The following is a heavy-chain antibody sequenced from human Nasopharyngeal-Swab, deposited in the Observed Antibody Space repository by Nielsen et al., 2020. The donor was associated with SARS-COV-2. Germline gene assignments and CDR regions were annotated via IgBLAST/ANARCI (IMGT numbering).Heavy chain of an antibody. CDR1: GGSMSNFH. D-gene: IGHD5/OR15-5a*01. CDR2: VYDSGST. CDR3: ARRLGLRAPFDY. Sequence: SETLSLTCTVSGGSMSNFHWSWIRLYPGKGLEWIGYVYDSGSTKYNPSLNSRVTISVDTSKTQFSLKVRSVTAADTAVYFCARRLGLRAPFDYWGQGTLVTVSS. V-gene: IGHV4-59*08. J-gene: IGHJ4*02.